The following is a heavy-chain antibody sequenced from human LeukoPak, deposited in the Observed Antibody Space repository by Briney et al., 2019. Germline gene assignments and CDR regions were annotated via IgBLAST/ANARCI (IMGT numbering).Heavy chain of an antibody. CDR3: ARAPLYDFWSGYPDY. D-gene: IGHD3-3*01. CDR1: GGTFSSYA. J-gene: IGHJ4*02. Sequence: SVKVSCKASGGTFSSYAISWVRQAPGQGLEWMGRIIPIFGTANYAQKFQGRVTITTDDSTSTAYMELSSLRSEDTAVYYCARAPLYDFWSGYPDYWGQGTLVTVSS. CDR2: IIPIFGTA. V-gene: IGHV1-69*05.